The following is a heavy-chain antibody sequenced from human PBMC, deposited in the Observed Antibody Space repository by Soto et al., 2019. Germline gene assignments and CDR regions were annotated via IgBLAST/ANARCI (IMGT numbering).Heavy chain of an antibody. J-gene: IGHJ4*02. D-gene: IGHD3-10*02. V-gene: IGHV4-59*01. CDR1: GGSIINFY. Sequence: QVQLQESGPGLVKPSETLSLPCTVSGGSIINFYWSWIRQTPGEGLEWIGYILDSGRTSYNPSLSSRVSVLVDTLKSQFSLKLKSVTAADTAVYYCAGGRAMLSYRFDYWGQGSLVTVSS. CDR2: ILDSGRT. CDR3: AGGRAMLSYRFDY.